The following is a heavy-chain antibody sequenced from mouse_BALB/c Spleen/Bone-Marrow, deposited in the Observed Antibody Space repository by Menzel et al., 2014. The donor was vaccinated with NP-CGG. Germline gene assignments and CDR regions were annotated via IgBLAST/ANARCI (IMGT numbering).Heavy chain of an antibody. V-gene: IGHV14-3*02. Sequence: EVQLQESGAELVKPGASVKLSCTTSGFNIKDTYIHWVKRRPEQGLDWIGRIDPADDTTIYDPKFQDKATITTDTSSSMAYLQLSSLTSEDAAVNFCSRGTRYYFDYWGQGTTLTVSS. CDR1: GFNIKDTY. J-gene: IGHJ2*01. CDR3: SRGTRYYFDY. D-gene: IGHD1-1*01. CDR2: IDPADDTT.